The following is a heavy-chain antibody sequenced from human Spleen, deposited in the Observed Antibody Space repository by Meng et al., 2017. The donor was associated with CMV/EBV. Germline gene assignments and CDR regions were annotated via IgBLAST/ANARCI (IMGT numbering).Heavy chain of an antibody. V-gene: IGHV3-23*01. Sequence: GGSLRLSCAASGFTFSYYDMNWVRQGPGKGLEWVSGISGSAGSTYYADSAKGRFTISRDNSKSTLYLQMNSLRADDTAVYYCAKGRIAARPYDFDYWGQGTLVTVSS. CDR3: AKGRIAARPYDFDY. CDR2: ISGSAGST. CDR1: GFTFSYYD. D-gene: IGHD6-6*01. J-gene: IGHJ4*02.